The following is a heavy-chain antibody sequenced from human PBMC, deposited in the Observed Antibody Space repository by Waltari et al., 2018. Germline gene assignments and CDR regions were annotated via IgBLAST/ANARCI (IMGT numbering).Heavy chain of an antibody. CDR2: VHRSGRT. D-gene: IGHD2-15*01. CDR3: ARDHGRGLYLDT. CDR1: GDSMSDTDW. V-gene: IGHV4-4*02. J-gene: IGHJ4*02. Sequence: QLHLEQLGPGLVKPSETLSLICAVSGDSMSDTDWWSWVRQSPEKGLEWIGQVHRSGRTNFNPSFASRVTVSLDTSTAHFSLKVTSVTAADTAVYYCARDHGRGLYLDTWGQGILVTVSP.